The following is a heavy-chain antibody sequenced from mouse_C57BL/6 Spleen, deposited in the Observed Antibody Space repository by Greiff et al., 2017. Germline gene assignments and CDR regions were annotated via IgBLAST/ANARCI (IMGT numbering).Heavy chain of an antibody. J-gene: IGHJ1*03. CDR1: GYAFSSSW. Sequence: VQGVESGPELVKPGASVKISCKASGYAFSSSWMNWVKQRPGKGLEWIGRIYPGDGDTNYNGKFKGKATLTADKSSSTAYMQLSSLTSEDSAVYISASPYYGSSYWYFDVWGTGTTVTVSS. CDR2: IYPGDGDT. CDR3: ASPYYGSSYWYFDV. V-gene: IGHV1-82*01. D-gene: IGHD1-1*01.